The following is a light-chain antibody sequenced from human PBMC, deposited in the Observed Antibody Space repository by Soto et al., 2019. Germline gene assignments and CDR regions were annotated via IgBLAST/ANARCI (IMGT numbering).Light chain of an antibody. CDR2: GAS. V-gene: IGKV3-15*01. CDR1: QSDSTN. CDR3: QQYNNWPLT. Sequence: EIVMAQSPATLSVSPGERATLSCRASQSDSTNLAWYQQKAGQAPRLLIYGASTRATGIPARFSGSGSGTEFTLTISSLQSEDFAVYYCQQYNNWPLTFGPGTKVDIK. J-gene: IGKJ3*01.